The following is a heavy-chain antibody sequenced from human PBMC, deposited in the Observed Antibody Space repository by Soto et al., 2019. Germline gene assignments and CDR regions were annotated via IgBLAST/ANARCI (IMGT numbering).Heavy chain of an antibody. Sequence: SSETLSLTCNFSCGSIISGGFFWNWIRQHPGKGLEWIGYIYYTGGTDYNPSLKSRVTISRDTSKNHLSLILGSVTAADTAMYYCARSTGTYFDYWGQGTPVTVSS. J-gene: IGHJ4*02. D-gene: IGHD1-1*01. V-gene: IGHV4-31*03. CDR2: IYYTGGT. CDR1: CGSIISGGFF. CDR3: ARSTGTYFDY.